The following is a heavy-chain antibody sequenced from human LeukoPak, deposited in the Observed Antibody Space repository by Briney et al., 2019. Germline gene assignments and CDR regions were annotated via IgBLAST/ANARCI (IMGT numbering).Heavy chain of an antibody. D-gene: IGHD6-13*01. J-gene: IGHJ6*03. V-gene: IGHV4-59*01. Sequence: SETLSLTCTVSGGSISSYYWSWIRRPPGKGLEWTGYIYYSGSTNYNPSLKSRVTISVDTSKNQFSLKLSSVTAADTAVYYCARYSSSWYGYYYYYMDVWGKGTTVTVSS. CDR3: ARYSSSWYGYYYYYMDV. CDR2: IYYSGST. CDR1: GGSISSYY.